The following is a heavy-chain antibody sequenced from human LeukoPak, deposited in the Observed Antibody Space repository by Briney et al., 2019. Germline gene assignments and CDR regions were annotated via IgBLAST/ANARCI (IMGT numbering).Heavy chain of an antibody. CDR2: IKQDGSEK. CDR3: ARGRMVRGVLYMDV. J-gene: IGHJ6*03. Sequence: GGSLRLSCAASGFTFSSYWMSWVRQAPGKGLEWVANIKQDGSEKYYVDSVKGRFTISRDNAKNSLYLQINSLRAEDTAVYYCARGRMVRGVLYMDVWGKGTTVTVSS. D-gene: IGHD3-10*01. V-gene: IGHV3-7*01. CDR1: GFTFSSYW.